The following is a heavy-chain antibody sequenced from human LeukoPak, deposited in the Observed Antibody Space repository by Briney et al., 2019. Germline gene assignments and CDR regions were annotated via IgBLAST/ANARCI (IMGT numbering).Heavy chain of an antibody. CDR2: IHQGGSEK. CDR1: GFTFSNYW. D-gene: IGHD4-11*01. V-gene: IGHV3-7*05. CDR3: ANTVGHYAHS. J-gene: IGHJ4*02. Sequence: GGSLRLSRAASGFTFSNYWMTWVRQAPGKGLEWVANIHQGGSEKHSIDSVRFIISRDEAENSLYQQMDSLRDEDTAVYYCANTVGHYAHSWGQGTLVTVSS.